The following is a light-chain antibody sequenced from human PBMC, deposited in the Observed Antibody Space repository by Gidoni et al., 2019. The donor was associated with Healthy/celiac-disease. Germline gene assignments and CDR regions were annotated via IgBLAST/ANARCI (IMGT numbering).Light chain of an antibody. CDR1: SSDVGGYNY. Sequence: QSALTQPRSVSGSPGQSVTISCTGTSSDVGGYNYVSWYQPHPGKAPKLMIYDVSKLPSGVPDRFSGSKSGNTASLTISGLQAEDEADYYCCSYAGSYTWVFGGGTKLTV. J-gene: IGLJ2*01. V-gene: IGLV2-11*01. CDR3: CSYAGSYTWV. CDR2: DVS.